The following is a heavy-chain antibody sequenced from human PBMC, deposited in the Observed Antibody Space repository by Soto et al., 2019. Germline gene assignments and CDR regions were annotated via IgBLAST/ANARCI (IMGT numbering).Heavy chain of an antibody. D-gene: IGHD6-13*01. CDR1: GGSFSGYY. CDR3: ARAFPRFIAAAGPRFDY. Sequence: QVQLQQWGAGLLKPSETLSLTCAVYGGSFSGYYWSWIRQPPGKGLEWIGEINHSGSTNYNPSLKRRVTISVDTSKNHFSLKLSSVTAADPAVYYCARAFPRFIAAAGPRFDYWGQGTLVTVSS. V-gene: IGHV4-34*01. CDR2: INHSGST. J-gene: IGHJ4*02.